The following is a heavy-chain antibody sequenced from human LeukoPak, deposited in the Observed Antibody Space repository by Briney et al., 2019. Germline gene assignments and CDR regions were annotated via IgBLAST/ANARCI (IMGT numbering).Heavy chain of an antibody. CDR3: AIGSHSSLSYRNTYNWFDP. CDR1: GGTFSSYA. D-gene: IGHD6-6*01. Sequence: ASVKVSCKASGGTFSSYAISWVRQAPGQGLEWMGGIIPIFGTANYAQKFQGRVTITTDESTSTAYMELSSLRSEDTAVYYCAIGSHSSLSYRNTYNWFDPWGQGTLVTVSS. CDR2: IIPIFGTA. J-gene: IGHJ5*02. V-gene: IGHV1-69*05.